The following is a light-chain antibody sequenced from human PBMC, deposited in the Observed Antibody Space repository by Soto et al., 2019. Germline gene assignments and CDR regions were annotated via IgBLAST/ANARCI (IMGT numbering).Light chain of an antibody. CDR1: QSISSW. V-gene: IGKV1-5*01. CDR2: DAS. J-gene: IGKJ2*01. CDR3: QHYNTYPYT. Sequence: DIQMTQSPSTLSASVGDRVTITCRASQSISSWLAWYQYRPGKAPKLLIFDASTLESGVPSRFSGSGSGTEFSLTISSLQPADFATYYCQHYNTYPYTFGQGTKLEIK.